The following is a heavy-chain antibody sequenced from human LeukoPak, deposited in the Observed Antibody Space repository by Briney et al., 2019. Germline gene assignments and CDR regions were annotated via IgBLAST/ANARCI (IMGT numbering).Heavy chain of an antibody. V-gene: IGHV4-59*08. CDR2: IYYSGST. Sequence: SETLSLTCTVSGGSISSYYWSWIRQPPGKGLEWIGYIYYSGSTNYNPSLKSRVTISVDTSKNQFSLKLSSVTAADTAVYYCARLPYGSGSYYPDYWGQGTLVTVSS. D-gene: IGHD3-10*01. CDR3: ARLPYGSGSYYPDY. J-gene: IGHJ4*02. CDR1: GGSISSYY.